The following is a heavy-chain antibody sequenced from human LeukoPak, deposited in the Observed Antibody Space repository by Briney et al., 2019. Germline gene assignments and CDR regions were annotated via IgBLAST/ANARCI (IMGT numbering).Heavy chain of an antibody. CDR3: ARAERSSSSWFDY. V-gene: IGHV4-34*01. CDR1: GGSFSGYY. D-gene: IGHD6-13*01. J-gene: IGHJ4*02. Sequence: KTSETPSLTCAVYGGSFSGYYWSWIRQPPGKGLEWIGEINHSGSTNYNPSLKSRVTISVDTSKNQFSLKLSSVTAADTAVYYCARAERSSSSWFDYWGQGTLVTVSS. CDR2: INHSGST.